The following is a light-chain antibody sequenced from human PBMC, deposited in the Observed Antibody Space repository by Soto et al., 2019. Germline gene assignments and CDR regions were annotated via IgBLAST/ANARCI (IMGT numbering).Light chain of an antibody. CDR1: QSVSSSY. V-gene: IGKV3-20*01. J-gene: IGKJ4*01. CDR3: HQYGSSLT. CDR2: GAS. Sequence: EIVLTQSPGTLSLSPGERATLSCRASQSVSSSYLAWYQQKPGQAPRLLIYGASSRATGIPDRFSGSGSGTDFTLTISRLEPEDFAVYYCHQYGSSLTFVGWTMV.